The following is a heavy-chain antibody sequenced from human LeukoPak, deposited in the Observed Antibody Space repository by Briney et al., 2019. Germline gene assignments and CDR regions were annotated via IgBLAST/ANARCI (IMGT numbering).Heavy chain of an antibody. CDR3: ARAVTHVLLWFGELLD. CDR2: IIPIFGTA. CDR1: GGTFSGYA. J-gene: IGHJ4*02. D-gene: IGHD3-10*01. Sequence: SVKVSCKASGGTFSGYAISWVRQAPGQGLEWMGGIIPIFGTANYAQKFRGRVTITADESTSTAYMELSSLRSEDTAVYYCARAVTHVLLWFGELLDWGRGTLVTVSS. V-gene: IGHV1-69*13.